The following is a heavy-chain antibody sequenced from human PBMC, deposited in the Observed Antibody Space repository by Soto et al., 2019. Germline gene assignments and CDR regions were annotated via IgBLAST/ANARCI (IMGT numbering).Heavy chain of an antibody. CDR3: ARLRGSGSYYDRPNGMDV. CDR1: GGSLIRSSSY. D-gene: IGHD1-26*01. J-gene: IGHJ6*02. CDR2: IYYSGST. Sequence: EKLSLSYTVSGGSLIRSSSYWGRIRLPPGKGLEWIGSIYYSGSTYYTPSLKSRVTISVDTSKIQFSLKLRSVTAADTAVYYCARLRGSGSYYDRPNGMDVWGQGTTVT. V-gene: IGHV4-39*01.